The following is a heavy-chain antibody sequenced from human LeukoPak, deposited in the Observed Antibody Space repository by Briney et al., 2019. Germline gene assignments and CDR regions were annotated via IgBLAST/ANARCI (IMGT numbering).Heavy chain of an antibody. CDR1: GFTFSSYS. CDR3: AKDRSRYDSSGIFDY. V-gene: IGHV3-21*01. Sequence: GGSLRLSCAASGFTFSSYSMNWVRQSPGKGLDWVSSIISSSSYIYYADSVKGLYTISRDNSKNSVYLQMNSLRAEDTAVYYCAKDRSRYDSSGIFDYWGQGTLVTVSS. D-gene: IGHD3-22*01. CDR2: IISSSSYI. J-gene: IGHJ4*02.